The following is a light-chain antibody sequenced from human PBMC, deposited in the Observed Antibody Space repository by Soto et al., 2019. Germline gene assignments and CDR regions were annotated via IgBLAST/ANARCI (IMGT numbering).Light chain of an antibody. Sequence: VLTQSPGTLSLSPGDRATLSCRASQSVSSSYLAWYQQKAGQAPRLLIYGSSSRATGIQDRFSGSGSGTEFTLTIRRLEPEDFAVYYCKHYGSSWTFGQGTKVDIK. CDR3: KHYGSSWT. CDR2: GSS. CDR1: QSVSSSY. V-gene: IGKV3-20*01. J-gene: IGKJ1*01.